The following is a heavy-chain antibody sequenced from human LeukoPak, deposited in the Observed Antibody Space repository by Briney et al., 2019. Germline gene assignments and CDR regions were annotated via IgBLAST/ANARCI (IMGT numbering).Heavy chain of an antibody. J-gene: IGHJ4*02. Sequence: SETLSLPCTVSGGSISSGSYYWSRIRPPAGKGLEWIRRIYTSGSTNYNPSLKSRVTISVDTSKNQFSLKLSSVTAADTAVYYCARARPSGYSPLTWYYFDYWGQGTLVTVSS. CDR3: ARARPSGYSPLTWYYFDY. D-gene: IGHD3-3*01. CDR2: IYTSGST. V-gene: IGHV4-61*02. CDR1: GGSISSGSYY.